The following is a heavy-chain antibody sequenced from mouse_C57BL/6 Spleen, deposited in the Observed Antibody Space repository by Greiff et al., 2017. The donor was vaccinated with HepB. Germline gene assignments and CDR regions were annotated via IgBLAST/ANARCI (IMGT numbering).Heavy chain of an antibody. V-gene: IGHV5-9*01. J-gene: IGHJ2*01. CDR1: GFTFSSYT. D-gene: IGHD1-1*01. CDR2: ISGGGGNT. Sequence: EVKMMESGGGLVKPGGSLKLSCAASGFTFSSYTMSWVRQTPEKRLEWVATISGGGGNTYYPDSVKGRFTLSRDNAKNTLYLQMSSLRSEDTALYYGARQGDGSSYDYFDYWGQGTTLTVSS. CDR3: ARQGDGSSYDYFDY.